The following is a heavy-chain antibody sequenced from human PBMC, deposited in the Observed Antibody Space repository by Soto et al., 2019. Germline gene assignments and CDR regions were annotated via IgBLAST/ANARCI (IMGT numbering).Heavy chain of an antibody. J-gene: IGHJ6*04. CDR1: GFTFSSYG. CDR3: ARDLMTTVPYYYYDGMDV. V-gene: IGHV3-33*01. D-gene: IGHD4-4*01. Sequence: QVQRVESGGGVVQPGRSLRLSCAASGFTFSSYGMHWVRQAPGKGLERVAVIWYDGSNRYYADSVKGRFTISRDNSKNTLYLQMNSLRAEDTAVYYCARDLMTTVPYYYYDGMDVWGKGTTVTASS. CDR2: IWYDGSNR.